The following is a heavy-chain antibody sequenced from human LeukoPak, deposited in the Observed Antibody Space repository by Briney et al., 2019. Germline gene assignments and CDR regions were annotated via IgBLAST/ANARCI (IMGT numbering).Heavy chain of an antibody. CDR2: IYYSGST. J-gene: IGHJ3*02. D-gene: IGHD6-13*01. CDR3: ARTGTARYWGIAAAGYFAFDI. CDR1: GGSISSSSYY. Sequence: SETLSLTCTVSGGSISSSSYYWGWIRQPPGKGLEWIGSIYYSGSTYYNPSLKSRVTISVDTSKNQFSLKLSSVTAADTAVYYCARTGTARYWGIAAAGYFAFDIWGQGTMVTVSS. V-gene: IGHV4-39*07.